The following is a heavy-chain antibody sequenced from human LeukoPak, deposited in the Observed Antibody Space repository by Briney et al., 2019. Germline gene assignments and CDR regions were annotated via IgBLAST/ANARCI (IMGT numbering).Heavy chain of an antibody. J-gene: IGHJ4*02. D-gene: IGHD1-1*01. V-gene: IGHV3-30*02. CDR3: AKSPWNGKFRAYFDY. Sequence: GGSLRLSCAASGFTFSSYAMSWVRQAPGKGLEWVAFIRHDGSYKDYADSVKGRFTISRDNSKNTLYLQMNSLRAEDTAVYYCAKSPWNGKFRAYFDYWGQGTLVTVSS. CDR2: IRHDGSYK. CDR1: GFTFSSYA.